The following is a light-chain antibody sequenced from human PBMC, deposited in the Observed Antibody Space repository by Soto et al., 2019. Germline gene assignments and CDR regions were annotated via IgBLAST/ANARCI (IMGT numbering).Light chain of an antibody. J-gene: IGKJ3*01. V-gene: IGKV3-20*01. Sequence: EIVLTQSPGTLFLSPGERATLSCRASQSVSDSYLAWYQQKPGQAPRLLIYASSRATGIPDRFSGCGSGTDFTLTISRLEPEDFAVYYCQHYGTSALFVPGTKVDIK. CDR3: QHYGTSAL. CDR2: AS. CDR1: QSVSDSY.